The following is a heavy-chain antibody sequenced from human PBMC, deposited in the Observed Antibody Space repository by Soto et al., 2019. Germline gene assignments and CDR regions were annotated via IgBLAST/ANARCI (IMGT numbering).Heavy chain of an antibody. CDR2: IIPIFGTA. J-gene: IGHJ6*02. Sequence: QVQLVQSGAEVKKPGSSVKVSCKASGGTFSSYAITWVRQAPGQGLEWMGGIIPIFGTANYAQKFQGRVTITADESTTTAYMELSSLRSEDTAVYYCARAPPTAAHRYYYGMDVWGQGTTVTVSS. V-gene: IGHV1-69*12. D-gene: IGHD6-13*01. CDR3: ARAPPTAAHRYYYGMDV. CDR1: GGTFSSYA.